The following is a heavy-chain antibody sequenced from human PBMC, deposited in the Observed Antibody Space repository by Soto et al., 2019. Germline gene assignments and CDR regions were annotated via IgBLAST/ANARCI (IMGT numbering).Heavy chain of an antibody. CDR1: GYTFTSYG. V-gene: IGHV1-18*01. CDR2: ISAYNGNT. D-gene: IGHD3-22*01. CDR3: ARDPYYYDSSGHQPFAY. Sequence: ASVKVSWKASGYTFTSYGISWVRQAPGQGLEWMGWISAYNGNTNYAQKLQGRVTMTTDTSTSTAYMELRSLRSDDTAVYYCARDPYYYDSSGHQPFAYWGQGTLVTVSS. J-gene: IGHJ4*02.